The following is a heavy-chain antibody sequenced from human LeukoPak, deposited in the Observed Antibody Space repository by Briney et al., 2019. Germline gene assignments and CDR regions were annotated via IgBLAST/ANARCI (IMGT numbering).Heavy chain of an antibody. CDR2: ISGSGGST. D-gene: IGHD5-18*01. J-gene: IGHJ4*02. CDR1: GFTFSSYA. V-gene: IGHV3-23*01. Sequence: GGSLRLSCAASGFTFSSYAMSWVRQAPGKGLEWVSAISGSGGSTYYADSVKGRFTISRDNSKNTLYLQMNSLRAEDTAVYYCTKDLGYSYGGYFDYWGQGTLVTVSS. CDR3: TKDLGYSYGGYFDY.